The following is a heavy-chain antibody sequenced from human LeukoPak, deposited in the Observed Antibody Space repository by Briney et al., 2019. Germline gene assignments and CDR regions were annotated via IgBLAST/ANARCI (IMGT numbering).Heavy chain of an antibody. J-gene: IGHJ4*02. V-gene: IGHV4-59*01. CDR3: ARESGYSGPDSLDY. CDR1: GGSISIYY. CDR2: IYYSVST. D-gene: IGHD5-12*01. Sequence: PSETLSLTCTVSGGSISIYYWSWIRQPPGKGLEWVGYIYYSVSTNYNPSLKSRVTISGDTSKNQFSLHLSSVTAADTAVYYCARESGYSGPDSLDYWGQGTLVTVSS.